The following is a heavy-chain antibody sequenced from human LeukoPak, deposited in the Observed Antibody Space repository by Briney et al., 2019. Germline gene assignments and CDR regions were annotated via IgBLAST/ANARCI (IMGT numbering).Heavy chain of an antibody. CDR2: IYYSGST. V-gene: IGHV4-59*01. CDR3: ARGHAALGTYYFMDV. CDR1: GGSISSYY. D-gene: IGHD1-7*01. Sequence: SETLSLTCTVSGGSISSYYWNWIRQPPGKGLEWIGYIYYSGSTNYHPSLKSRVTISVDTSKNQFSLKMNSVTAADTAVYYCARGHAALGTYYFMDVWGKGTTVTVSS. J-gene: IGHJ6*03.